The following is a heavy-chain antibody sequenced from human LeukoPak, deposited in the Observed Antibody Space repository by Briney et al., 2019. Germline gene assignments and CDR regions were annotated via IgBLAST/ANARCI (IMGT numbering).Heavy chain of an antibody. CDR2: IRYDGSNK. Sequence: GGSLRLSCAASGFTFSNYGMHWVRQAPGKGLEWVAFIRYDGSNKYYADSVEGRFTISRDNSKDSLYLQMNSLRADDSAVYFCGRPLDYWGQGTLVTVSS. J-gene: IGHJ4*02. V-gene: IGHV3-30*02. CDR1: GFTFSNYG. CDR3: GRPLDY.